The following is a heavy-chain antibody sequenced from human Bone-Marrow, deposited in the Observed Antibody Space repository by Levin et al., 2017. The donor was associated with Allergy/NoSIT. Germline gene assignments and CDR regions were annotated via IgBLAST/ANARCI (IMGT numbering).Heavy chain of an antibody. Sequence: PSETLSLTCTVSGGSISSGSYGWAWIRQPPGKGLEWIGNIFYSGGTYYSPSLKSRVTISVDTSNNQFSLKLASVTAADTAVYYCARHSYNYDSNSWGQGTLVTVSS. CDR1: GGSISSGSYG. CDR2: IFYSGGT. J-gene: IGHJ4*02. CDR3: ARHSYNYDSNS. V-gene: IGHV4-39*01. D-gene: IGHD1-1*01.